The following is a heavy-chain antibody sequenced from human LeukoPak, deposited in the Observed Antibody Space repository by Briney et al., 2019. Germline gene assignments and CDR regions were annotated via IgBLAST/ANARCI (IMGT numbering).Heavy chain of an antibody. Sequence: PSETLSLTCTVSGGSITSYYWSWVRQPPGKELEWIGYIHYSGSTKYNPSLKSRVTISVDTSKNQFSLKLTSVTAADTAVYYCAREPSGYSTSSGYYYYMDVWGKGTTVTVSS. CDR2: IHYSGST. D-gene: IGHD6-6*01. CDR1: GGSITSYY. V-gene: IGHV4-59*01. J-gene: IGHJ6*03. CDR3: AREPSGYSTSSGYYYYMDV.